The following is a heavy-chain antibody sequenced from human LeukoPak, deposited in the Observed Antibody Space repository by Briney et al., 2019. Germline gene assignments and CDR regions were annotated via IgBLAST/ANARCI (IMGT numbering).Heavy chain of an antibody. J-gene: IGHJ5*02. CDR1: GFTFSSYA. CDR3: AKDVGYSSGWYYWFDP. D-gene: IGHD6-19*01. Sequence: GGSLRLSCAASGFTFSSYAMSWVRQAPGKGLEWVSAISGSGGSTYYADSVKGRFTISRDNSKNTLYLQMNSLRAEDTAVYYCAKDVGYSSGWYYWFDPWGQGTLVTVSS. CDR2: ISGSGGST. V-gene: IGHV3-23*01.